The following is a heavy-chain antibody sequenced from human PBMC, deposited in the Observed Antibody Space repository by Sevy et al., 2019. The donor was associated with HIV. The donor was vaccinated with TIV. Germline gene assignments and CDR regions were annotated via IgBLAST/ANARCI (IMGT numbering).Heavy chain of an antibody. V-gene: IGHV3-11*01. CDR3: AREYENAAYYYAMDV. CDR2: ISSSGSTI. CDR1: GFTFSDYY. D-gene: IGHD1-1*01. J-gene: IGHJ6*02. Sequence: GSLRLSCAASGFTFSDYYMSWIRQAPGKGLEWVSYISSSGSTIYYADSVKGRFTISRDNAKNSLYLQMNSLRAEDTAVYYCAREYENAAYYYAMDVWGQGTTVTVSS.